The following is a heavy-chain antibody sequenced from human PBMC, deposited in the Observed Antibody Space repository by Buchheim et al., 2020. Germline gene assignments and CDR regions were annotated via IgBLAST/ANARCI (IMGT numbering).Heavy chain of an antibody. V-gene: IGHV3-30*18. CDR2: ISYDGSNK. D-gene: IGHD6-19*01. Sequence: QVQLVESGGGVVQPGRSLRFSCAASGFTFSSYGMHWVRQAPGKGLEWVAVISYDGSNKYYADSVKGRFTISRDNSKNTLYLQMNSLRAEDTAVYYCAKDRSSGWYVRPYYYYYGMDVWGQGTT. CDR1: GFTFSSYG. J-gene: IGHJ6*02. CDR3: AKDRSSGWYVRPYYYYYGMDV.